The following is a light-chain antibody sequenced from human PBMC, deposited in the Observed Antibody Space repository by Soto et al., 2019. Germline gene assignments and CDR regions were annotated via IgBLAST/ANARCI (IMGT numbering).Light chain of an antibody. CDR2: GTS. CDR3: QQYGSSPPIT. J-gene: IGKJ1*01. Sequence: EIVLTQSPGTLSLSPGERVTLSCRASQSISNNHLACYQQKPGQAPRLLIHGTSNRATGIPDRFSGSGSGTEFTLTISRLEPEDFAVYYCQQYGSSPPITFGQGTKVDIK. V-gene: IGKV3-20*01. CDR1: QSISNNH.